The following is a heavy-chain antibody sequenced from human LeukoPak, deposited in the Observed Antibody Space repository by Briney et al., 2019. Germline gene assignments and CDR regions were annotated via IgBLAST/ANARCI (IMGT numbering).Heavy chain of an antibody. J-gene: IGHJ4*02. Sequence: GGSLRLSCAASGSTFGNFWMSWVRQAPGRGLQWVASMKGDASLIYYVDSMKGRFTISRDNARNSLYLQMNSLRVEDTAVYYCARLFGGVTTFDYWGQGALVTVSS. CDR1: GSTFGNFW. CDR2: MKGDASLI. D-gene: IGHD2-8*02. CDR3: ARLFGGVTTFDY. V-gene: IGHV3-7*01.